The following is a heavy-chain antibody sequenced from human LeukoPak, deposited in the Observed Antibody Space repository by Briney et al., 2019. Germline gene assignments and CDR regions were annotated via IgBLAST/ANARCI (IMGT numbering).Heavy chain of an antibody. CDR2: IIPIFGTA. D-gene: IGHD5-18*01. J-gene: IGHJ3*02. CDR1: GYTFTSYG. V-gene: IGHV1-69*13. CDR3: ARDRAQWIQLWVDAFDI. Sequence: SVKVSCKAPGYTFTSYGISWVRQAPGQGLEWMGGIIPIFGTANYAQKFQGRVTITADESTSTAYMELRSLRSDDTAVYYCARDRAQWIQLWVDAFDIWGQGTMVTVSS.